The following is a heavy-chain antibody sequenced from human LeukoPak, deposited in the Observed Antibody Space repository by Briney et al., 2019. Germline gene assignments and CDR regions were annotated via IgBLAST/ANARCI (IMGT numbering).Heavy chain of an antibody. CDR2: MNPNSGNT. CDR3: ARRFGELLSHAFDI. V-gene: IGHV1-8*02. Sequence: GASVKVSCKTSGYTFTSYDINWVREATGQGLEWMGWMNPNSGNTGYAQKFQGRVTITRNTSISTAYMELRSLSSEDTAVYYCARRFGELLSHAFDIWGQGTMVTVSS. D-gene: IGHD3-10*01. J-gene: IGHJ3*02. CDR1: GYTFTSYD.